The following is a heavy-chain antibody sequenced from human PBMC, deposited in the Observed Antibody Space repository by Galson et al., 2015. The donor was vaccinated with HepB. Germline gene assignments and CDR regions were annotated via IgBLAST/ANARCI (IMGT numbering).Heavy chain of an antibody. V-gene: IGHV3-7*01. CDR2: IKEDGSDK. CDR1: GFTFRRYW. Sequence: SLRLSCAASGFTFRRYWINWVRQAPGKGLEWVANIKEDGSDKYYVESVKGRFSISRDNAKNSAYLQMNSLRAEDTALYYCARGGAYGFDLWGQGTMVTVSS. CDR3: ARGGAYGFDL. J-gene: IGHJ3*01.